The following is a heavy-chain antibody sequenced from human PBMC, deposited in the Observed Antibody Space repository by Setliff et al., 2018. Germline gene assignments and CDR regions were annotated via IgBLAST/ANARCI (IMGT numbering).Heavy chain of an antibody. CDR3: ARTSTVLYFDL. V-gene: IGHV4-38-2*01. CDR2: VYYSGTT. D-gene: IGHD2-2*01. CDR1: DFSVPTVYY. J-gene: IGHJ2*01. Sequence: SETLSLTCAVSDFSVPTVYYWGWIRQPPGKGLEWIASVYYSGTTYYNPSLESRVTMSVDTSKSHFSLNLYSVTAADTAVYFCARTSTVLYFDLWGRGTLVTVS.